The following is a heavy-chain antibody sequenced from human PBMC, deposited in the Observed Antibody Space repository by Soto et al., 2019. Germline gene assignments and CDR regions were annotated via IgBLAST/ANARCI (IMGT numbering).Heavy chain of an antibody. V-gene: IGHV3-30-3*01. CDR1: GFTFSSYA. CDR2: ISYDGSNK. CDR3: ARDGPVLLWFGEFSFDY. Sequence: HPGGSLRLSCAASGFTFSSYAMHWVRQAPGKGLEWVAVISYDGSNKYYADSVKGRFTISRDNSKNTLYLQMNSLRAEDTAVYYCARDGPVLLWFGEFSFDYWGQGTLVTVSS. D-gene: IGHD3-10*01. J-gene: IGHJ4*02.